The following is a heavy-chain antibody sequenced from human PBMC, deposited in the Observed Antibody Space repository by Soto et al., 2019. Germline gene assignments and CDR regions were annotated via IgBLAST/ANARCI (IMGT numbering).Heavy chain of an antibody. Sequence: PGGSLRLSCAASGFTFSSYWMHWVRQAPRKGLVWVSRINSDGSSTSYADSVKGRFTISRDNAKNTLYLQMNSLRAEDTAVYYCARGGSYYDSKNYFDYWGKGTLGTVSS. CDR2: INSDGSST. D-gene: IGHD3-22*01. V-gene: IGHV3-74*01. CDR3: ARGGSYYDSKNYFDY. J-gene: IGHJ4*02. CDR1: GFTFSSYW.